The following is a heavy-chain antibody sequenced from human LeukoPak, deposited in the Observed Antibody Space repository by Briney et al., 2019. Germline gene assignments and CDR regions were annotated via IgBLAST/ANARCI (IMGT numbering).Heavy chain of an antibody. Sequence: ASVTVSCTSSGYTFTTYDINWVRQAPGQGLEWMGWTNPNSGHTGYAQKFQGRLTITRDTSISTAYMELSSLRSEDTAVYYCARVAGSIDYWGQGTLVTVSS. CDR1: GYTFTTYD. J-gene: IGHJ4*02. CDR3: ARVAGSIDY. D-gene: IGHD6-19*01. V-gene: IGHV1-8*03. CDR2: TNPNSGHT.